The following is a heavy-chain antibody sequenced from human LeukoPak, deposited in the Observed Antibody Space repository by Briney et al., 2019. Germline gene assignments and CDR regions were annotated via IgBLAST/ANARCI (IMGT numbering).Heavy chain of an antibody. CDR1: GGSISSGSYY. D-gene: IGHD6-19*01. CDR3: ARVFGSGWTFNFDY. J-gene: IGHJ4*02. CDR2: IYTSGST. V-gene: IGHV4-61*02. Sequence: SETLSLTCTVSGGSISSGSYYWSWIRQPAGKGLEWIGRIYTSGSTNYNPSLKSRVTMSVDTSKNQFSLKLSSVTAADTAVYYCARVFGSGWTFNFDYWGQGTLVTVSS.